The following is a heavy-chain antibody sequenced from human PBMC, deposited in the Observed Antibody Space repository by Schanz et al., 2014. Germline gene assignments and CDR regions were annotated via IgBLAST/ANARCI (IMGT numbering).Heavy chain of an antibody. CDR2: IKQDGSEK. V-gene: IGHV3-7*01. J-gene: IGHJ4*02. CDR1: GFTFSTYW. CDR3: FKFLFLCGWYVED. D-gene: IGHD3-3*01. Sequence: EVQLVESGGGLVQFGGSLRLSCVASGFTFSTYWMSWVRQAPGKGLEWVANIKQDGSEKNYVDSVKGRFTISRDNAKNSLYLQMNSLRGEDTAVYYCFKFLFLCGWYVEDWGQGTLVTVSS.